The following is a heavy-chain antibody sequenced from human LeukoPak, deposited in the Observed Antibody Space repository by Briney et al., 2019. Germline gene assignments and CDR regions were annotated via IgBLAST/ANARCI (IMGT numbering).Heavy chain of an antibody. V-gene: IGHV3-7*04. Sequence: GGSLRLSCVASGFPFSSYWMTWVRQAPGKGLEWVANIKQDGSKKSYVDSVKGRFTISRDNAKNPLYLQMNSLRAEDTAIYYCTRVGYIDEGIDYWGQGTLVTVSS. D-gene: IGHD5-24*01. CDR3: TRVGYIDEGIDY. CDR2: IKQDGSKK. J-gene: IGHJ4*02. CDR1: GFPFSSYW.